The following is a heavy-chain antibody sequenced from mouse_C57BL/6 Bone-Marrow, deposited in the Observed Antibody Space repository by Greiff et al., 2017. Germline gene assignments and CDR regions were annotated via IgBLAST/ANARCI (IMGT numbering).Heavy chain of an antibody. J-gene: IGHJ3*01. Sequence: EVQLVESGGDLVKPGGSLKLSCAASGFTFSSYGMSWVRQTPDKRLEWVATISSGGSYTYYPDSVKGRFTISRDNAKNTLYLQMSSLKSEDTAMYYCARDYYYGSSSWFAYWGQGTLVTVSA. V-gene: IGHV5-6*01. CDR2: ISSGGSYT. D-gene: IGHD1-1*01. CDR3: ARDYYYGSSSWFAY. CDR1: GFTFSSYG.